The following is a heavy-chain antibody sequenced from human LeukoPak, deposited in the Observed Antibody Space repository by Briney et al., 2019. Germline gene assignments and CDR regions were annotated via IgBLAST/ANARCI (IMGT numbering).Heavy chain of an antibody. CDR1: GFTFSSYA. V-gene: IGHV3-30-3*01. CDR3: ARSPIFDY. CDR2: ISYDGSNK. J-gene: IGHJ4*02. Sequence: GGSLRLSCAASGFTFSSYAMHWVRQAPGKGLEWVAVISYDGSNKYYADSVKGRFTISRDNSKNTLYLQMNSLRAEDTAVYYCARSPIFDYRGQGTLVTVSS.